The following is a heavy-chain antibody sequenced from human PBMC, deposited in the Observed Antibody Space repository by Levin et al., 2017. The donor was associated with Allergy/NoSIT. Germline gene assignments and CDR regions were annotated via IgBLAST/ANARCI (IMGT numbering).Heavy chain of an antibody. Sequence: GESLKISCAASGFTVSSNYMSWVRQAPGKGLEWVSVIYSGGSTYYADSVKGRFTISRDNSKNTLYLQMNSLRAEDTAVYYCARECSGRSCYSYYYGMDVWGQGTTVTVSS. CDR2: IYSGGST. V-gene: IGHV3-53*01. D-gene: IGHD2-15*01. J-gene: IGHJ6*02. CDR3: ARECSGRSCYSYYYGMDV. CDR1: GFTVSSNY.